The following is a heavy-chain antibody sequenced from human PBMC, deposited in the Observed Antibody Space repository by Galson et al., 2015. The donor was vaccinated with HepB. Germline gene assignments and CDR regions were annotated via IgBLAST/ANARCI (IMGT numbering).Heavy chain of an antibody. CDR2: ISAYNGNT. CDR1: GYTFTNYG. J-gene: IGHJ5*02. Sequence: SVKVSCKGSGYTFTNYGTTWVRQAPGQGLEWMGWISAYNGNTNYSQKLQGRVTMTTDTSTSTAYMELRSLRSDDTAVYYCARGTNYYGNSGYSAKWFDPWGQGTLVTVSS. V-gene: IGHV1-18*04. CDR3: ARGTNYYGNSGYSAKWFDP. D-gene: IGHD3-22*01.